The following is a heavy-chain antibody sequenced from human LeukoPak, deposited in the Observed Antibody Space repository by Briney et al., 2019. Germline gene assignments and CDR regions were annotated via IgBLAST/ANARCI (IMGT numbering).Heavy chain of an antibody. CDR1: AGSFSGYY. V-gene: IGHV4-34*12. CDR2: FFLKGST. CDR3: ARVARCTSCFDVDY. D-gene: IGHD2-2*01. J-gene: IGHJ4*02. Sequence: PSETLSLTCAVYAGSFSGYYWSWIRQPPGKGLEWIGSFFLKGSTYYNPSLKSRVTISVDTSKNQFSLTLSSVTAADTAVYYCARVARCTSCFDVDYWGQGTLVTVSS.